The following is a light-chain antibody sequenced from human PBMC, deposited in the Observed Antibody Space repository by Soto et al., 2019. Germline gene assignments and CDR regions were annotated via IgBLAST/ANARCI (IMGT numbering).Light chain of an antibody. CDR2: FSN. Sequence: QLVLTQPPSASGTPGQRVTISCSGSRSNIGNNPVNWYQQLPGSAPKLLISFSNDRPSGVPDRFSGSKSGTSASLTISGLQSEDGADYHCSTWDDGLNAVVFGGGTKVTVL. J-gene: IGLJ2*01. CDR1: RSNIGNNP. V-gene: IGLV1-44*01. CDR3: STWDDGLNAVV.